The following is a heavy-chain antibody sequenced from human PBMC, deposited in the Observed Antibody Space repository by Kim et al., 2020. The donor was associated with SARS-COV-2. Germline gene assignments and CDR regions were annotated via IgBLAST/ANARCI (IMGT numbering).Heavy chain of an antibody. J-gene: IGHJ4*02. D-gene: IGHD6-13*01. CDR1: GFTFSSYS. CDR2: ISSSSSYI. CDR3: AGASARRIAAAGSSRAG. V-gene: IGHV3-21*01. Sequence: GGSLRLSCAASGFTFSSYSMNWVRQAPGKGLEWVSSISSSSSYIYYADSVKGRFTISRDNAKNSLYLQMNSLRAEDTAVYYCAGASARRIAAAGSSRAGGGQGTLVTVSS.